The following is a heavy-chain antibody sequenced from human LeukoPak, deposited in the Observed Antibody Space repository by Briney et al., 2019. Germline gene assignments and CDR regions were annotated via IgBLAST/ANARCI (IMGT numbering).Heavy chain of an antibody. CDR2: MNPNSGNT. Sequence: ASVKVSCKASGYTFTSYDINWMRQATGQGLEWMGWMNPNSGNTGYAQKFQGRVTMIRNTSISTAYMELSSLRSEDTAVYYCARGSGYYSIYYYYGMDVWGQGTTVTVSS. CDR3: ARGSGYYSIYYYYGMDV. J-gene: IGHJ6*02. CDR1: GYTFTSYD. V-gene: IGHV1-8*01. D-gene: IGHD3-22*01.